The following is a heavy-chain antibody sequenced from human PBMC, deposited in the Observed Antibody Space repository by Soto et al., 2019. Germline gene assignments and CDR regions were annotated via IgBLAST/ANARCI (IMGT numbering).Heavy chain of an antibody. CDR3: ARARLYCTGGSCTTWFDY. J-gene: IGHJ4*02. CDR2: IYRDDDK. D-gene: IGHD2-15*01. Sequence: QITLKESGPTLGKPTQTLTLTCTFSGFSLSTTGVGVGWIRQPAGKALEWLALIYRDDDKRYSPVLNSRLTITKDASKTQVVLTTTNMEPVDTATYYCARARLYCTGGSCTTWFDYWGQGTLVPVSS. V-gene: IGHV2-5*02. CDR1: GFSLSTTGVG.